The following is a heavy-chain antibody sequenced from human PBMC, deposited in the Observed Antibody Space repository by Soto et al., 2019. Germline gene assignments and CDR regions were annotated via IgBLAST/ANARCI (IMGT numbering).Heavy chain of an antibody. D-gene: IGHD1-26*01. CDR3: ARDRSGSRYSYHL. Sequence: SETLSLTCTVSGASISSGGYYWTWIRQYPGKGLEWIGYVYYGGNTNFNPSLRSRVAMSVDRSKNQFSLELKSVTVADTAVYYCARDRSGSRYSYHLWGQGTLVTVS. CDR2: VYYGGNT. CDR1: GASISSGGYY. J-gene: IGHJ5*02. V-gene: IGHV4-31*03.